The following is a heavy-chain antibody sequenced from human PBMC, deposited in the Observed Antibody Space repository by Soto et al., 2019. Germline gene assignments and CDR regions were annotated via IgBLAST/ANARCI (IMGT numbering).Heavy chain of an antibody. D-gene: IGHD3-9*01. J-gene: IGHJ6*02. CDR1: GYTFTGYY. CDR2: INPNSGGT. CDR3: ARGGYDILTGERDFYYYYGMDV. Sequence: ASVQVSCKASGYTFTGYYMHWVRQAPGQGLEWMGWINPNSGGTNYAQKFQGRVTMTRDTSISTAYMELSRLRSDDTAVYYCARGGYDILTGERDFYYYYGMDVWGQGTTVTVSS. V-gene: IGHV1-2*02.